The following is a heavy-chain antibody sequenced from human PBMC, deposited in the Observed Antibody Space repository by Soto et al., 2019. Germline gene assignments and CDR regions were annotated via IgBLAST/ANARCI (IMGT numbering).Heavy chain of an antibody. CDR1: GFSFSSYS. CDR2: ISSSSTYI. Sequence: EVQLVESGGGLVKPGGSLRLSCAASGFSFSSYSMNWVRQAPGKGLEWVSSISSSSTYIYYADSLKGRFTISRDNAKNPLYLQMNSLRAEDTAVYYCAKTLAGYSVYEGPFDYWGQGTLVTVSS. J-gene: IGHJ4*02. CDR3: AKTLAGYSVYEGPFDY. D-gene: IGHD5-12*01. V-gene: IGHV3-21*01.